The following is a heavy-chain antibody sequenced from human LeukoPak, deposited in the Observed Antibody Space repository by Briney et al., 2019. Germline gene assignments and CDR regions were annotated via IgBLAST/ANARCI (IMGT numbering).Heavy chain of an antibody. Sequence: PSETLSLTCAVYGGSFSGYYWSWIRQPPGKGLEWIGEINHSGSTNYNPSLKSRVTISVDTSKNQFSLKLSSVTAADTAVYYCARGWGYSSSWYVYYNYGMDVWGQGTTVTVSS. CDR2: INHSGST. CDR3: ARGWGYSSSWYVYYNYGMDV. D-gene: IGHD6-13*01. J-gene: IGHJ6*02. CDR1: GGSFSGYY. V-gene: IGHV4-34*01.